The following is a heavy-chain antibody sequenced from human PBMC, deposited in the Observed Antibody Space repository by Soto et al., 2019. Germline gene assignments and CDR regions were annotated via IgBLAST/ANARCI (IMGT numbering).Heavy chain of an antibody. CDR1: GGSLRSYY. Sequence: QVHLHESGPGLVKPSETLSLTCTVSGGSLRSYYWSWIRQPAGKGLEWIGRVYANGNTSFRPSLRGRVAMSVDTSKNQFTLNLTSVTAADSGVYYCGRDQMGLTQRGGEWGQGALVVVS. CDR3: GRDQMGLTQRGGE. CDR2: VYANGNT. J-gene: IGHJ4*02. V-gene: IGHV4-4*07. D-gene: IGHD3-16*01.